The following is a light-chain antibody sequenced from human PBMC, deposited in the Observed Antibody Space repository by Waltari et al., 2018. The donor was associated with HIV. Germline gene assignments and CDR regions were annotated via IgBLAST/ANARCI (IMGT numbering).Light chain of an antibody. J-gene: IGLJ2*01. CDR1: SSDVGCYNY. V-gene: IGLV2-8*01. Sequence: QSALTQPPSASGSPGQSVTLSCTGTSSDVGCYNYVSWYPPHPGKAPKLTIYEVSKRPSGVPDRFSGSKAGNTASLTVSGLQAEDEADYYCSSYAGSNKVFGGGTKLTVL. CDR2: EVS. CDR3: SSYAGSNKV.